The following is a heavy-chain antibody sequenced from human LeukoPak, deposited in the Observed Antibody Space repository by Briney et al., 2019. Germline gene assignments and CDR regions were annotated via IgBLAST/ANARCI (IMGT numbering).Heavy chain of an antibody. Sequence: ASVKVSCKTSGYTFTNYDINWVRQATGQGLEWLGWMSPNNGDTGYAQKFQGRVTMTRDTSTNTAYMELRGLTSEDTAVYYCATDQPNYYDSSGYLYWGQGTLVTVSS. CDR1: GYTFTNYD. CDR2: MSPNNGDT. D-gene: IGHD3-22*01. CDR3: ATDQPNYYDSSGYLY. J-gene: IGHJ4*02. V-gene: IGHV1-8*01.